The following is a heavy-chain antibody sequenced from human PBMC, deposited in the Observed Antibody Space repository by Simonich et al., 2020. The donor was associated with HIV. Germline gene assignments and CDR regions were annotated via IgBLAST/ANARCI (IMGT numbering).Heavy chain of an antibody. J-gene: IGHJ4*02. V-gene: IGHV3-23*01. D-gene: IGHD3-3*01. Sequence: EVQLLESGGGLVQPGGSLRLSCAASGFTFSSYAMSWVRQAPGKGLEWVSAIRGSGGSTYYADSVKGRFTISRDNSENTLYLQMNSLRAEDTAVYYCAKDRYYNFWSGYYDYWGQGTLVTVSS. CDR1: GFTFSSYA. CDR3: AKDRYYNFWSGYYDY. CDR2: IRGSGGST.